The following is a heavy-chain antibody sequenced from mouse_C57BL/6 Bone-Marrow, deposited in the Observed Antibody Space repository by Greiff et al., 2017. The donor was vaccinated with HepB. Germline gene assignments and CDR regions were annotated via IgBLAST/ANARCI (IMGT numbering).Heavy chain of an antibody. CDR1: GYTFTSYW. J-gene: IGHJ3*01. V-gene: IGHV1-55*01. CDR3: ARRGSTGAWFAY. Sequence: VQLQQPGAELVKPGASVKMSCKASGYTFTSYWITWVKQRPGQGLEWIGDIYPGSSSTNYNEKFKSKATLTVDTSSSTAYMQLSSLTSEDSAVYYCARRGSTGAWFAYWGQGTLVTVSA. CDR2: IYPGSSST.